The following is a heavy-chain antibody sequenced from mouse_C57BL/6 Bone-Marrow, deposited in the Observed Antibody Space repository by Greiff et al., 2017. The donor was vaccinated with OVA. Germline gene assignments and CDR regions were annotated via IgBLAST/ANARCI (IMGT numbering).Heavy chain of an antibody. J-gene: IGHJ2*01. CDR3: ARHPSYYGSSLYYFDY. CDR1: GFTFSSYG. V-gene: IGHV5-6*01. D-gene: IGHD1-1*01. Sequence: EVQGVESGGDLVKPGGSLKLSCAASGFTFSSYGMSWVRQTPDKRLEWVATISSGGSYTYYPDSVKGRFTFSRDNAKNTLYLQMSSLKSEDTAMYDCARHPSYYGSSLYYFDYWGQGTTLTVSS. CDR2: ISSGGSYT.